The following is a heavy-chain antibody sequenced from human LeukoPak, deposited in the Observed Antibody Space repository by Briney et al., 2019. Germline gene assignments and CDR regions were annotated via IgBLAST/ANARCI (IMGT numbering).Heavy chain of an antibody. V-gene: IGHV5-51*01. CDR3: ATRPDYDIMTGSKFDI. Sequence: GESLKISCKGSGYSFTSYWIGWVRQIPGKGLEWMGIIYPGDSDTTYSPSFQGQVTISADKSISTAYLQWSSLKASDTAMYYCATRPDYDIMTGSKFDIWGQGTMVTVSS. D-gene: IGHD3-9*01. J-gene: IGHJ3*02. CDR1: GYSFTSYW. CDR2: IYPGDSDT.